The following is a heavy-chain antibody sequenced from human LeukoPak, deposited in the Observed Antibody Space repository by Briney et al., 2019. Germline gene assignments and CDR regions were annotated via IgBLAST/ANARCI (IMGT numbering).Heavy chain of an antibody. J-gene: IGHJ6*03. CDR2: MNPNSGNT. D-gene: IGHD6-13*01. CDR3: ARHGSSWYEVTYYMDV. V-gene: IGHV1-8*03. CDR1: GYTFTSYD. Sequence: ASVKVSCKASGYTFTSYDINWVRQATGQGLEWMGWMNPNSGNTGYAQKFQGRVTITRNTSISTAYMELSSLGSEDTAVYYCARHGSSWYEVTYYMDVWGRGTTVTVSS.